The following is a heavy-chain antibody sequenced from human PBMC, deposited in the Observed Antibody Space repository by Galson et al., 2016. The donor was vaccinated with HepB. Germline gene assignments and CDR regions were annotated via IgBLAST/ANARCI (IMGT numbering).Heavy chain of an antibody. D-gene: IGHD1-26*01. CDR1: GFTFSSYS. CDR3: ARGDIVGAIFDY. J-gene: IGHJ4*02. CDR2: INSSSSYI. V-gene: IGHV3-21*01. Sequence: SLRLSCAASGFTFSSYSMNWVRQAPGKGLEWVSSINSSSSYIYYADSVKGRLTISRDNAKNSLYLQMNSLRAEDTAVYYCARGDIVGAIFDYWGQGTLVTVSS.